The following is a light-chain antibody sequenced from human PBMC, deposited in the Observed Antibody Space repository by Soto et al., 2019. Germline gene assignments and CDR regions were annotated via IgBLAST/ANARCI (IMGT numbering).Light chain of an antibody. J-gene: IGKJ1*01. Sequence: EIVLTQSPGTLSLSPGERATLSCRASQSVRSNFLAWYQQKPGQAPRLLIYGASNRATGIPNRFSGSGSGTEFTLTISSLQPEEFAVYCCQQYYKLPWTVGQGTKVDIK. CDR1: QSVRSNF. CDR3: QQYYKLPWT. V-gene: IGKV3-20*01. CDR2: GAS.